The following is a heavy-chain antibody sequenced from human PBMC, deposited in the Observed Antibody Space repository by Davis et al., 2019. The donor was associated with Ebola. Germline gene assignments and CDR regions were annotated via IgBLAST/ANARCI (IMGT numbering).Heavy chain of an antibody. Sequence: GGSLRLSCVASGLTFSRYGMHWVRQTPGKGLEWVAFIWYDGRNAHYIDSVKGRFTISRDNSKNTLYLQMNSLRLQDTAIYYCAKDPGGHTSESDYWGQGTLVTVSS. CDR3: AKDPGGHTSESDY. CDR2: IWYDGRNA. CDR1: GLTFSRYG. J-gene: IGHJ4*02. D-gene: IGHD1-26*01. V-gene: IGHV3-30*02.